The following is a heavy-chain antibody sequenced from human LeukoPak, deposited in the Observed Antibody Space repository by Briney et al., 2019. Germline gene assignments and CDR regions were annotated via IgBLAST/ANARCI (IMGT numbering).Heavy chain of an antibody. V-gene: IGHV3-21*01. CDR1: GFTFSSYN. D-gene: IGHD5-12*01. Sequence: PGGSLRLSCAASGFTFSSYNMNWVRQAPGKGLEWLSSINSSSSYIYYADSVKGPFPISRDNAKNSLYLQMNSLRAEDTAVYYCARDLQIVATLGFDPWGQGTLVTVSS. CDR2: INSSSSYI. CDR3: ARDLQIVATLGFDP. J-gene: IGHJ5*02.